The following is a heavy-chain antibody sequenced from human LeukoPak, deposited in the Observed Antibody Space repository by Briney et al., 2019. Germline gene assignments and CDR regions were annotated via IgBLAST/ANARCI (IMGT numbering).Heavy chain of an antibody. CDR1: GGSISSGSYY. CDR2: IYTSGST. Sequence: SETLSLTCTASGGSISSGSYYWSWIRQPAGKGLEWIGRIYTSGSTNYNPSLKSRVTISVDTSKNQFSLKLSSVTAADTAVYYCARVTMYSSSEPIDYWGQGALVTVSS. CDR3: ARVTMYSSSEPIDY. J-gene: IGHJ4*02. V-gene: IGHV4-61*02. D-gene: IGHD6-13*01.